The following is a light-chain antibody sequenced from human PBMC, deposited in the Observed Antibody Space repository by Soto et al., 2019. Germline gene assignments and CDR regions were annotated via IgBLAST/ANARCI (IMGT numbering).Light chain of an antibody. CDR1: QGVSNY. CDR2: AAS. Sequence: AIRMTQSPSSLSASTGDGVTITCRASQGVSNYLAWYQQKPGQAPKVLIHAASTLQGGVPSRFSGSGSGTDFTLTISGLQSDDFATYYCHQYYTYPWTFGQGTKLDIK. J-gene: IGKJ1*01. CDR3: HQYYTYPWT. V-gene: IGKV1-8*01.